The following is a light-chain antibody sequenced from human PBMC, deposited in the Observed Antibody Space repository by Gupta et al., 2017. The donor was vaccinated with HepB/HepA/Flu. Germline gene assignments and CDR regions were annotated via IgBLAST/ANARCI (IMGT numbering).Light chain of an antibody. CDR1: QSISSY. CDR2: AAS. CDR3: QQSYSTPRT. J-gene: IGKJ1*01. V-gene: IGKV1-39*01. Sequence: DIQMTQSPSALSASVGDRVTITCRASQSISSYLNWYQQKPGKAPKLLIYAASSLQSGVPSRFSGSASGTDFTLTISMLQPEDFATYYCQQSYSTPRTFGQGTKVEIK.